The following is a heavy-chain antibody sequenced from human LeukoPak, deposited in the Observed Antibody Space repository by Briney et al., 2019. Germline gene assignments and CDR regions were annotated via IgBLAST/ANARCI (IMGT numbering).Heavy chain of an antibody. J-gene: IGHJ4*02. Sequence: ASVKVSCKASGYTFTSYDINWVRQATGQGLEWMGWMNPNSGNTGYAQKFQGRVTMTRNTSISTAYMELSSLRSEDTAVYYCARGRRTRRFLEWFLYYFDYWGQGTLVTVSS. CDR1: GYTFTSYD. D-gene: IGHD3-3*01. CDR2: MNPNSGNT. CDR3: ARGRRTRRFLEWFLYYFDY. V-gene: IGHV1-8*01.